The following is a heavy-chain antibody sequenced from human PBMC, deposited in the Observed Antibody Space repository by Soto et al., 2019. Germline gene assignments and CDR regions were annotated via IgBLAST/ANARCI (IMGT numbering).Heavy chain of an antibody. CDR3: AKVGWGSTVTTVHWFDP. CDR2: ISGSGGSK. V-gene: IGHV3-23*01. Sequence: EVQLLESGGGLVQPGGSLRLSCAASGFTFSSYAMSWVRQAPGKGLEWVSAISGSGGSKYYADSVKGRFTISRDNSKNTLYLQMNSLRAEDTAVYYCAKVGWGSTVTTVHWFDPWGQGTLVTVSS. CDR1: GFTFSSYA. D-gene: IGHD4-17*01. J-gene: IGHJ5*02.